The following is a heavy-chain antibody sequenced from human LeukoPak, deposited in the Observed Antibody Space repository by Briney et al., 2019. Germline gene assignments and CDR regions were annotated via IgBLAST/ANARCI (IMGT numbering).Heavy chain of an antibody. CDR1: GGSIGTYY. J-gene: IGHJ6*03. Sequence: SETLSLTCTVSGGSIGTYYWSWIRQSPGKGLEWIGYIYVTGTRYNPYLQSRVTISVDRSRNQFFLKMSSVTAADTAVYYCARHIGGGIEDMDVWGKGTKVSVSS. CDR2: IYVTGT. CDR3: ARHIGGGIEDMDV. D-gene: IGHD3-16*02. V-gene: IGHV4-59*08.